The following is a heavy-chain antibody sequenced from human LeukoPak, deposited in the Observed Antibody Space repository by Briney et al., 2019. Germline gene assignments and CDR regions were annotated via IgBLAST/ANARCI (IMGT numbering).Heavy chain of an antibody. J-gene: IGHJ5*02. Sequence: GSLRLSCAASGFTFSSYAMSWVRQAPGKGLEWVSAISGSGGSTYYADSVKGRFTIPRDNSKNTLYLQMNSLRAEDTAVYYCARGKDQLLYWFDPWGQGTLVTVSS. CDR2: ISGSGGST. V-gene: IGHV3-23*01. CDR3: ARGKDQLLYWFDP. CDR1: GFTFSSYA. D-gene: IGHD2-2*02.